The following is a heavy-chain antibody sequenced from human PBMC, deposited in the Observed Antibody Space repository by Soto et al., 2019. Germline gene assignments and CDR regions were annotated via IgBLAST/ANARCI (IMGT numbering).Heavy chain of an antibody. D-gene: IGHD6-6*01. CDR3: ARLHSTSPPYYFDF. CDR2: INPSAGNT. CDR1: GYTFTTYY. J-gene: IGHJ4*02. Sequence: ASVKVPCKASGYTFTTYYMHWVRQAPGQGLEWMGVINPSAGNTVYAQNFQDRVTMTRDTSTTTIYMELSSLRSDDTAVYYCARLHSTSPPYYFDFWGQGTLVTVSS. V-gene: IGHV1-46*01.